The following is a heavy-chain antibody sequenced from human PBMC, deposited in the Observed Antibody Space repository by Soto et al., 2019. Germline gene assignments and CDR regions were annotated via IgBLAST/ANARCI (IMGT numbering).Heavy chain of an antibody. CDR3: ARGPY. CDR2: IKEDGSEK. V-gene: IGHV3-7*05. J-gene: IGHJ4*02. CDR1: GLTFSRFW. Sequence: GGSLRLSCAGSGLTFSRFWMSWVRQAPGKGLEWVANIKEDGSEKYYVDSVRGRFTISRDNANNSLYLQMNSLRDADTAMYYCARGPYWGQGTLVTVSS.